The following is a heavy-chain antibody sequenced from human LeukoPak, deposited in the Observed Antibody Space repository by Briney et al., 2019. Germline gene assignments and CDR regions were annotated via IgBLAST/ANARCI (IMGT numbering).Heavy chain of an antibody. Sequence: KPSETLSLTCTVSGVSVSSSSYYWGCIRQPPGKGLEWIGNIFYIGSTYFNPSLKSRVTISVDTSKNQFSLKLSSVTAADTAVYYCARHSITVGAFDIWGQGTMVTVS. V-gene: IGHV4-39*01. CDR1: GVSVSSSSYY. D-gene: IGHD1-26*01. CDR2: IFYIGST. J-gene: IGHJ3*02. CDR3: ARHSITVGAFDI.